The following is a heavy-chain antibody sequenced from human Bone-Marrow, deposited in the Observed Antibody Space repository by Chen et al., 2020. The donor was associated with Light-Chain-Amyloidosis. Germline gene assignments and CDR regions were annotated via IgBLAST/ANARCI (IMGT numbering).Heavy chain of an antibody. J-gene: IGHJ4*02. D-gene: IGHD5-12*01. CDR2: IYPDDSDA. Sequence: VKKPGESLKISCKGSGYTFPNYWIGWVRQMPGKGLEWMGVIYPDDSDARYSPSFEGQVTISADKSITTAYLQWRSLKAADTAMYYCARRRDGYNCDYWGQGTLVTVSS. CDR3: ARRRDGYNCDY. CDR1: GYTFPNYW. V-gene: IGHV5-51*01.